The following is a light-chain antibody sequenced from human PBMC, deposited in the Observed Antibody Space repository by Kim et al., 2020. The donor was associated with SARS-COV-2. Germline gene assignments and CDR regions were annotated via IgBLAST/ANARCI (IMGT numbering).Light chain of an antibody. CDR3: QQHWT. Sequence: STLSASVGDRVTITCRASQSISSWLAWYQQKPGKAPKLLIYDASSLESGVPSRFSGSGSGTEFTLTISSLQPDDFATYYCQQHWTFGQGTKVEIK. V-gene: IGKV1-5*01. J-gene: IGKJ1*01. CDR2: DAS. CDR1: QSISSW.